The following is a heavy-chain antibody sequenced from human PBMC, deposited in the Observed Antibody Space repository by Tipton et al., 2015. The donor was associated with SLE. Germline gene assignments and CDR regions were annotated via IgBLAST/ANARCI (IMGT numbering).Heavy chain of an antibody. J-gene: IGHJ4*02. CDR3: AFSVSDFVDY. V-gene: IGHV4-59*11. Sequence: GLVKPSQTLSLTCTVSGGSISSHYWGWIRQPPGKGLEWIGFIYYSGSTNYNPSLKSRVTISVDTSKNQFSLKLSSVTAADTAVYYCAFSVSDFVDYCGEGTLVAVSS. CDR1: GGSISSHY. CDR2: IYYSGST. D-gene: IGHD3-10*01.